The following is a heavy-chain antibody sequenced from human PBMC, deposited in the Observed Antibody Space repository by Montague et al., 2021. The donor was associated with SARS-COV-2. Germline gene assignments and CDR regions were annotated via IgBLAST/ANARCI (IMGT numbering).Heavy chain of an antibody. CDR3: AGHGWGWLRLLRPFDY. Sequence: SETLSLTCTVSGGSISSSTYYWGWIRQPPGKGLEWIGGIYYSGSTYYNPSLKSRVTISVDTSKNQFSLKLSSVTAADTAVYYCAGHGWGWLRLLRPFDYWGQGTLVTVSS. V-gene: IGHV4-39*01. CDR1: GGSISSSTYY. J-gene: IGHJ4*02. CDR2: IYYSGST. D-gene: IGHD5-12*01.